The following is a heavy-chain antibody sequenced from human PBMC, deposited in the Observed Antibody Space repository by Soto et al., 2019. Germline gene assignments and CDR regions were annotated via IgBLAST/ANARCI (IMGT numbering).Heavy chain of an antibody. CDR1: GFTFSTYN. J-gene: IGHJ4*02. Sequence: GGSLRLSCAASGFTFSTYNMNWVRQAPGKGLECVSYISDSSSTIHYADSVKGRFTISRDNAKNSLYLQMNSLRAEDTAVYYCARDDYPYYDDSSGYHFDYWGQGA. CDR2: ISDSSSTI. D-gene: IGHD3-22*01. V-gene: IGHV3-48*01. CDR3: ARDDYPYYDDSSGYHFDY.